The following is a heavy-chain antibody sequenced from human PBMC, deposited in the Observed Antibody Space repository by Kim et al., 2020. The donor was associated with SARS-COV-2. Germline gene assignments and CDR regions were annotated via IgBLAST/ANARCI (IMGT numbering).Heavy chain of an antibody. J-gene: IGHJ2*01. CDR3: ARDYGTSYWYFDL. D-gene: IGHD1-1*01. V-gene: IGHV3-53*01. CDR2: IYGGGST. CDR1: GFTVSSNY. Sequence: GGSLRLSCAASGFTVSSNYMSWVRQAPGKGLEWVSVIYGGGSTYYADSVKGRFTISRDNSKNTLYLQMNSLRAEDTAVYYCARDYGTSYWYFDLWGRGTLVTVSP.